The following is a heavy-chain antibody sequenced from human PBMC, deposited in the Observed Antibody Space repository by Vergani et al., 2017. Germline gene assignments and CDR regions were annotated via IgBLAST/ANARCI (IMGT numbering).Heavy chain of an antibody. J-gene: IGHJ6*02. D-gene: IGHD2-2*01. Sequence: QVQLQESGPGLVKPSQTLSLTCTVSGGSISSGSYYWSWIRQPAGKGLEWIGRIYTSGSTNYNPSLKSRVTISVDTSKNQFSLKLSSVTAADTAVYYCARGRVVVPAASDHYYYYGMDVWGQGTTVTVSS. CDR2: IYTSGST. CDR3: ARGRVVVPAASDHYYYYGMDV. CDR1: GGSISSGSYY. V-gene: IGHV4-61*02.